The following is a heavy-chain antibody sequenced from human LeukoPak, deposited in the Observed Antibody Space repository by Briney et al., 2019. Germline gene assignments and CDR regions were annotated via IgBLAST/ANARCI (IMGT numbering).Heavy chain of an antibody. V-gene: IGHV3-30*04. D-gene: IGHD7-27*01. J-gene: IGHJ4*02. CDR1: GFTFSSYA. CDR2: ISYDGSNQ. CDR3: ARSPKLGIFDY. Sequence: PGGSLRLYCAASGFTFSSYAMHWVRQAPGKGLEWVAVISYDGSNQYSADSVKGRFTISRDNSKNTLFLQMNSLRAEDTAVYYCARSPKLGIFDYWGQGTLVTVSS.